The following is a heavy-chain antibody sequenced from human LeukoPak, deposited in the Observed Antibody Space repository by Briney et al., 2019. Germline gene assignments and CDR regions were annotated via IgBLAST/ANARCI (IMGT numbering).Heavy chain of an antibody. V-gene: IGHV3-43*01. J-gene: IGHJ6*03. D-gene: IGHD3-3*01. CDR3: AKDMGRFGTDYYMDV. Sequence: GGSLRLSCAASGFTFDDYTMHWVRHAPGKGLEWVSLISWDGGSTYYADSVKGRFTISRDNSKNSLYLQMNSLRTEDTALYYCAKDMGRFGTDYYMDVWGKGTTVTVSS. CDR1: GFTFDDYT. CDR2: ISWDGGST.